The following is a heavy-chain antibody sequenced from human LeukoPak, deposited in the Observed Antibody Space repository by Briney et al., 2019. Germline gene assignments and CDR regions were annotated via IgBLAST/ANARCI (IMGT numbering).Heavy chain of an antibody. CDR2: IWYDGSNK. V-gene: IGHV3-33*01. D-gene: IGHD1-1*01. J-gene: IGHJ4*02. CDR1: GLSFSSYG. CDR3: ARVPSGTLNLDPYFDY. Sequence: PGGSLRLSCAASGLSFSSYGIHWVRQTPGKGLEWVAVIWYDGSNKYYGDTVKGRFTISRDNSKNTLYLQMNSLRAEDTAVYYCARVPSGTLNLDPYFDYWGQGTLVTVSS.